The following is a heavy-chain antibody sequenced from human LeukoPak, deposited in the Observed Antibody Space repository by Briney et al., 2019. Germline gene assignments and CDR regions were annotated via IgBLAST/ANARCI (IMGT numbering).Heavy chain of an antibody. CDR3: ARDPTASAGFTY. Sequence: PSETLSLTCTVSGGSISNYYWSWIRQPAGKGLEWIGRIYSSGSTDYNPPLKSRVTMSVDTSKNQFSLKLRSVTAADTAVYYCARDPTASAGFTYWGQGTLVTVSS. J-gene: IGHJ4*02. V-gene: IGHV4-4*07. D-gene: IGHD2-21*02. CDR1: GGSISNYY. CDR2: IYSSGST.